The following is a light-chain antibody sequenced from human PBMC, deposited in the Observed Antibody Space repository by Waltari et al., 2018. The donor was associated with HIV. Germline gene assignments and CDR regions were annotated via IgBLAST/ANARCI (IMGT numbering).Light chain of an antibody. V-gene: IGLV2-23*02. J-gene: IGLJ3*02. Sequence: QSALTQAASVSGSPGQSITISCTGTNSDIGSYDRVSWYQQHPGKDPKLIISEVTKRPSGVSNRFSGSKTGNTASLTISGLQAEDEADYYCCSYAGGFTSWVFGGGTKLTVL. CDR1: NSDIGSYDR. CDR2: EVT. CDR3: CSYAGGFTSWV.